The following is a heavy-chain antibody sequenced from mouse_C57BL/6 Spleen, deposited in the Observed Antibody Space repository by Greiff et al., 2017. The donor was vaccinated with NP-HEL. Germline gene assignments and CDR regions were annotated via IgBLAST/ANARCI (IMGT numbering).Heavy chain of an antibody. Sequence: QVQLKQPGAELVKPGASVKLSCKASGYTFTSYWMQWVNQRPGQGLEWIGEIDPSDSYTNYNQKFKGKATLTVDTSSSTAYMQLSSLTSEDSAVYYCAIYYDYDLDYWGQGTTLTVSS. CDR1: GYTFTSYW. CDR2: IDPSDSYT. CDR3: AIYYDYDLDY. D-gene: IGHD2-4*01. J-gene: IGHJ2*01. V-gene: IGHV1-50*01.